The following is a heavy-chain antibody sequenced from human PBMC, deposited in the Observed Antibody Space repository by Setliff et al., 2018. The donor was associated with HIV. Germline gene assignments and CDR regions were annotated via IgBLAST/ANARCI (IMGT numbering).Heavy chain of an antibody. CDR1: GGTFTSSA. Sequence: EASVKVPCKASGGTFTSSAISWVRQARGQGLEWMGAIIPHFDAPQYAQKVQGRVTITADQSTSTAYMELSGLTSEDTAVYYFASPRLDWSFSHFDYWGQGTPVTVSS. CDR2: IIPHFDAP. CDR3: ASPRLDWSFSHFDY. D-gene: IGHD3-9*01. V-gene: IGHV1-69*13. J-gene: IGHJ4*02.